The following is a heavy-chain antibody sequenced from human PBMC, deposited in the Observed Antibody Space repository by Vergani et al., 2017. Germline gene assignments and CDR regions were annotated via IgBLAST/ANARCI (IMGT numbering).Heavy chain of an antibody. J-gene: IGHJ4*02. CDR2: IIPIFGTA. CDR3: ASKGYSSSWYDLDY. D-gene: IGHD6-13*01. V-gene: IGHV1-69*01. CDR1: GYTFTGYY. Sequence: QVQLVQSGAEVKKPGASVKVSCKASGYTFTGYYMHWVRQAPGQGLEWMGGIIPIFGTANYAQKFQGRVTITADESTSPAYMELSSLRSEDTAVYYCASKGYSSSWYDLDYWGQGTLVTVSS.